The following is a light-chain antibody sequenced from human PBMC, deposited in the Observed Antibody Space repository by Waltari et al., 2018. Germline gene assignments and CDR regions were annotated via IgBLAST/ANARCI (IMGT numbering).Light chain of an antibody. CDR3: QQRSNWPPT. J-gene: IGKJ4*01. CDR1: QSVSSY. CDR2: EAS. V-gene: IGKV3-11*01. Sequence: PGERATLSCRASQSVSSYLAWYQQKPGQAPRLLIYEASNRATGIPARFSGSGSGTDFTLTISSLEPEDFAVYYCQQRSNWPPTFGGGTKVEIK.